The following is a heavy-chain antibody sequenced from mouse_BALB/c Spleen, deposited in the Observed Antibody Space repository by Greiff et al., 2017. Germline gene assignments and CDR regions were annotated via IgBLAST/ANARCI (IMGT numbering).Heavy chain of an antibody. CDR3: ARSHTANWYLDV. D-gene: IGHD1-2*01. CDR2: IDPANGNT. J-gene: IGHJ1*01. V-gene: IGHV14-3*02. CDR1: GFNIKDTY. Sequence: EVQLQQSGAELVKPGASVKLSCTASGFNIKDTYMHWVKQRPEQGLEWIGRIDPANGNTKYDPKFQGKATITADTSTNTAYLQLSSLTSKATAFYYSARSHTANWYLDVWGAGTTVTVSS.